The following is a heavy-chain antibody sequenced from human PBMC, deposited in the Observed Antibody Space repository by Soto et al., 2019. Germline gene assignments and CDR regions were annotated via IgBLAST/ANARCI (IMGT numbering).Heavy chain of an antibody. CDR1: GGSFSGYY. CDR2: INHSGST. Sequence: QVQLQQWGAGLLKPSETLSLTCAVYGGSFSGYYWSWIRQPPGKGLEWIGEINHSGSTNYNPSLKSRVTISVDTSKTQFSLKLSSVTAADTAVYYCARAPRDIVVVPAANYYFDYWGQGTLVTVSS. V-gene: IGHV4-34*01. CDR3: ARAPRDIVVVPAANYYFDY. D-gene: IGHD2-2*01. J-gene: IGHJ4*02.